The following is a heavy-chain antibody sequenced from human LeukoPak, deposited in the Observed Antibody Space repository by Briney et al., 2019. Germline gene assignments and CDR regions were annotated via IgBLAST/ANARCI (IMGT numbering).Heavy chain of an antibody. CDR2: ISSSGSTI. J-gene: IGHJ4*02. Sequence: GGSLRLSCGVSGFTFSSFWMTWVRQAPGKGLEWVSYISSSGSTIYYADSVKGRFTISRDNAKNSLYLQMNSLRAEDTAVYYCARVTLTSANFDYWGQGTLVTVSS. CDR1: GFTFSSFW. CDR3: ARVTLTSANFDY. V-gene: IGHV3-48*04.